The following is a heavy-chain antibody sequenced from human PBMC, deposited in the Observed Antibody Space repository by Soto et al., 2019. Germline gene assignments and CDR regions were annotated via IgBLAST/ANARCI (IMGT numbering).Heavy chain of an antibody. CDR3: AKVEYSDSSFFERYWFDP. CDR2: ISGSGGST. CDR1: GFTFSSYG. D-gene: IGHD6-6*01. Sequence: EVQLLESGGGLVQPGGSLRLSCAASGFTFSSYGMSWVRQAPGKGLEWVSAISGSGGSTYYADSVKGRFTISRDNSKNTLYLQMNSLRAEDTAVYYCAKVEYSDSSFFERYWFDPWGQGTLVTVSS. V-gene: IGHV3-23*01. J-gene: IGHJ5*02.